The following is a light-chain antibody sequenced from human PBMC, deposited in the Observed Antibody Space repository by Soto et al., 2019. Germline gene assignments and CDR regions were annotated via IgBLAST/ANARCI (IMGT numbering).Light chain of an antibody. Sequence: DIVLTQSPATLSLSPGERSTIYCGASKRVSSGFLAWYKQKPGLAPRLLWYDTSSLESGVPSRVSGSGSRTEFTLTISSLQPNVFATYFCQQYNSFGWTFGQGTKVHI. CDR3: QQYNSFGWT. CDR1: KRVSSGF. J-gene: IGKJ1*01. CDR2: DTS. V-gene: IGKV3D-20*01.